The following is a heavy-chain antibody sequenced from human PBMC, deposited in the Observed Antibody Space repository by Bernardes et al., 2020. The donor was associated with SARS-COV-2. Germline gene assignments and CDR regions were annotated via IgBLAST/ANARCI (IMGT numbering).Heavy chain of an antibody. Sequence: SETLSLTCTVSGGSIRSSNYYWGWIRQPPGKGLEWIGSIYSSGSSYYNPSFQSRVRASVDTSKNQFSLRLSFATVADTAVYYCAGSSCGIDCYIGGLRSWGFGMDVWGQGTTVTVCS. D-gene: IGHD2-21*01. V-gene: IGHV4-39*01. J-gene: IGHJ6*01. CDR1: GGSIRSSNYY. CDR3: AGSSCGIDCYIGGLRSWGFGMDV. CDR2: IYSSGSS.